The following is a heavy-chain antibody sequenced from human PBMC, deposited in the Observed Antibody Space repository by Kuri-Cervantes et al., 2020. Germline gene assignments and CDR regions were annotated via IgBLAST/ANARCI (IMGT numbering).Heavy chain of an antibody. D-gene: IGHD5-18*01. J-gene: IGHJ4*02. CDR3: ATTRGAMVVH. Sequence: GGSLRLSCAASGLTFSSYAMHWVRQAPGKGLEWVAVISYDGSNKYYADSVKGRFTISRDNSKNTLYLQMNSLRAEDTAVYYCATTRGAMVVHWGQGTLVTVSS. CDR1: GLTFSSYA. CDR2: ISYDGSNK. V-gene: IGHV3-30*14.